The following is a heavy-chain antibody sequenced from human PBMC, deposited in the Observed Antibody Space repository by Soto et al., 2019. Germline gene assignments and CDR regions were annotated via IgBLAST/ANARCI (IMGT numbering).Heavy chain of an antibody. V-gene: IGHV4-34*01. Sequence: TLSLTCAVYGGSFSGYYWSWIRQPPGKGLEWIGEINHSGSTNYNPSLKSRVTISVDTSKSQFPLKLSSVTAADTAVYYCARAGGDSTNTFDYWGQGTLVTVSS. J-gene: IGHJ4*02. CDR2: INHSGST. CDR3: ARAGGDSTNTFDY. D-gene: IGHD2-21*02. CDR1: GGSFSGYY.